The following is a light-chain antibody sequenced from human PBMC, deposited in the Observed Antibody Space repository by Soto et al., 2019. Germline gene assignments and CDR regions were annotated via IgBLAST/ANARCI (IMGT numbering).Light chain of an antibody. CDR3: QQYDYSPT. CDR1: QNIRSN. J-gene: IGKJ4*01. Sequence: EIVMTQSPATLSVSPGERATLSCRASQNIRSNLAWYQQRSGQPPTLLVSDASTRARNIPARFNGSGSGTDFTLTINRLEPEDFAVYHCQQYDYSPTFGGGTKVDIK. CDR2: DAS. V-gene: IGKV3D-15*01.